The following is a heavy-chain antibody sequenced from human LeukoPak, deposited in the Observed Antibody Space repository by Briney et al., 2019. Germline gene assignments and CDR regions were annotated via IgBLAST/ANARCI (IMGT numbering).Heavy chain of an antibody. Sequence: LGGSLRLSCAASGFTFSSYSMNWVRQAPGKGLEWVSSISSSSYIYYADSVKGRFTISRDNAKNPLYLQMNSLRAEDTAVYYCARAIVGATSPVYFDYWGQGTLVTVSS. D-gene: IGHD1-26*01. CDR3: ARAIVGATSPVYFDY. J-gene: IGHJ4*02. V-gene: IGHV3-21*01. CDR1: GFTFSSYS. CDR2: ISSSSYI.